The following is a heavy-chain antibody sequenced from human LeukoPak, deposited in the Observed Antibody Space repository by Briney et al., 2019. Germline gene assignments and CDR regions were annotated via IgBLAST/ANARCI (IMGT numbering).Heavy chain of an antibody. D-gene: IGHD4-23*01. CDR2: IIPILGIA. CDR1: GGTFSSYT. Sequence: VKVSCKASGGTFSSYTISWVRQAPGQGLEWMGRIIPILGIANYAQKFQGRVTITADKSTSTAYMELSSLRSEDTAVYYCARAAIGYGGNSGADYWGQETLVTVSS. J-gene: IGHJ4*02. CDR3: ARAAIGYGGNSGADY. V-gene: IGHV1-69*02.